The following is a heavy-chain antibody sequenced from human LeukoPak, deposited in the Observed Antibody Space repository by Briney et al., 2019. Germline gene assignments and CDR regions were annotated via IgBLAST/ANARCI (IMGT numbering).Heavy chain of an antibody. J-gene: IGHJ3*02. D-gene: IGHD6-19*01. Sequence: PGGSLRLSCAASGFTFSSYAMHWVRQAPGKGLEWVSYISSSGSTIYYADSVKGRFTISRDNAKNSLYLQMNSLRAEDTAVYYCAREIAEQWLVLHDAFDIWGQGTMVTVSS. CDR3: AREIAEQWLVLHDAFDI. V-gene: IGHV3-48*03. CDR1: GFTFSSYA. CDR2: ISSSGSTI.